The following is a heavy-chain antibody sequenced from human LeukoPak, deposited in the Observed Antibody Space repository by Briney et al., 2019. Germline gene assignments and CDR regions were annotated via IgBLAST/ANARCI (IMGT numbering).Heavy chain of an antibody. CDR1: GFTFEDYA. CDR3: VGPDSQFDC. V-gene: IGHV3-9*01. D-gene: IGHD3-10*01. CDR2: ISWNSGSI. Sequence: PGGSLRLSCAVSGFTFEDYAMHWVRQAPGKGLDWVAAISWNSGSINYADSVKGRFTISRDNAKNSLYLQMNNLRVEDTAVYYCVGPDSQFDCWGQGTLVTVSS. J-gene: IGHJ4*02.